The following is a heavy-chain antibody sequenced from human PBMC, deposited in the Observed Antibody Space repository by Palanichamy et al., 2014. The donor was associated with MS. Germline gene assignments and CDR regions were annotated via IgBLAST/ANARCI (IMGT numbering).Heavy chain of an antibody. CDR1: GFTLSSFS. Sequence: EVQLVESGGGLVQPGGSLRLSCAASGFTLSSFSMNWVRQAPGKGLEWVSYISTSSSAIFYADSVKDRFTISRDNAENSLYLQMDSLRDEDTAVYYCARHPVATYYFDFWGQGSLVTVSS. V-gene: IGHV3-48*02. CDR2: ISTSSSAI. D-gene: IGHD5-12*01. CDR3: ARHPVATYYFDF. J-gene: IGHJ4*02.